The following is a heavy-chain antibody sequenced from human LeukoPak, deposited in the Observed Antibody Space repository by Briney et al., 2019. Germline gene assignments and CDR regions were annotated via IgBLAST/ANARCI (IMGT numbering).Heavy chain of an antibody. V-gene: IGHV1-69*05. CDR3: ARESCSSTSCYTRRDWFDP. J-gene: IGHJ5*02. CDR1: GGTFSSYA. Sequence: SVKVSCKASGGTFSSYAISWVRQAPGQGLEWMGGIIPIFGTANYAQKFQGRVTITTDESTSTAYMELSSLRSEDTAVYYCARESCSSTSCYTRRDWFDPWGQGTLVTVSS. D-gene: IGHD2-2*02. CDR2: IIPIFGTA.